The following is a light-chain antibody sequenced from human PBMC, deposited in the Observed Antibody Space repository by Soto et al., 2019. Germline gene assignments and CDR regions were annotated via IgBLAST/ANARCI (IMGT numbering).Light chain of an antibody. Sequence: EIVMTQSPVTLSVSPGQGATLSCRASQSVSSSLAWYQQKPGQAPRLLIYGASTRATGIPARFSGSGSGTEFTLTISSLQTEDFAVYYCHQYDNSPMYTFGQGTKLEIK. V-gene: IGKV3-15*01. CDR3: HQYDNSPMYT. J-gene: IGKJ2*01. CDR2: GAS. CDR1: QSVSSS.